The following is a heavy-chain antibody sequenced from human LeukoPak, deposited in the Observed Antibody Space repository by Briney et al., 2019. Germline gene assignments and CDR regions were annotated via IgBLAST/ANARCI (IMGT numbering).Heavy chain of an antibody. CDR3: ARVLSGKWFGGNWFDP. CDR1: GGSISSYC. D-gene: IGHD3-10*01. CDR2: IYYSGGT. Sequence: SETLSLTCTVSGGSISSYCWCWIRQPPGKGLEWIGYIYYSGGTNYNPSLKSRVTISVDTSKNQFSLKLSSVTAADTAVYYCARVLSGKWFGGNWFDPWGQGTLVTVSS. V-gene: IGHV4-59*01. J-gene: IGHJ5*02.